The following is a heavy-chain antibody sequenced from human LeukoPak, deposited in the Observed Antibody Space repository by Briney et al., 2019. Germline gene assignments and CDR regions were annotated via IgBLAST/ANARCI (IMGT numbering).Heavy chain of an antibody. CDR3: ARAVIYGSSSWYVWDYYYYYMDV. Sequence: GGTLRLSCAGSAFPFSSHGMNWVRQAPGKGLEWVSGISPGGGPTYYADSVKGRFTISRDNSKNTLYLEMNSLRAEDTAVYYCARAVIYGSSSWYVWDYYYYYMDVWGKGTTVTISS. J-gene: IGHJ6*03. CDR2: ISPGGGPT. CDR1: AFPFSSHG. D-gene: IGHD6-13*01. V-gene: IGHV3-23*01.